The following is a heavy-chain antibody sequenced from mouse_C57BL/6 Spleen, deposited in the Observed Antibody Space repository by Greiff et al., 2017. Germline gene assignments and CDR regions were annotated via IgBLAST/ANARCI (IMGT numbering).Heavy chain of an antibody. V-gene: IGHV14-2*01. Sequence: VQLQQSGAGLVKPGASVKLSCTASGFNINDYYMHWVKQRTEQGLEWIGRIDPEDGETKSAPKFQGKAPITADTSSNTAYLQLSNLTSEDTAVYYCARDYYGSSYVGFDYWGQGTTLTVSS. D-gene: IGHD1-1*01. CDR1: GFNINDYY. CDR3: ARDYYGSSYVGFDY. J-gene: IGHJ2*01. CDR2: IDPEDGET.